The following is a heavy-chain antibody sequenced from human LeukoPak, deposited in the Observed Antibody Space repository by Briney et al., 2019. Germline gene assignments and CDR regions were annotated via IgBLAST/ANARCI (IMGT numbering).Heavy chain of an antibody. V-gene: IGHV3-48*03. D-gene: IGHD6-6*01. CDR3: ARGPYSSSAGGFDY. J-gene: IGHJ4*02. CDR1: GFTFSNYE. Sequence: GGSLRLSCAASGFTFSNYEMNWVRQAPGKGLEWVSYISSSGSSIFSADSVKGRFTISRDNAKNSLYLQMNSLRVEDTALYYCARGPYSSSAGGFDYWGQGTLVTVSS. CDR2: ISSSGSSI.